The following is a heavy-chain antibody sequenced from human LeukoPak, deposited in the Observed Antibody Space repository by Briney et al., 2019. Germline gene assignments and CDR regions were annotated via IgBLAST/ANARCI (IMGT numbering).Heavy chain of an antibody. V-gene: IGHV3-30*04. J-gene: IGHJ4*02. CDR2: ISYDGSNK. Sequence: GGSLRLSCAASGFTFSTYAMYWVRQAPGKGLEWMAVISYDGSNKNYADSVKGRFSISRDNSKNTLYLQMNSLRTEDTAVYYCARGYTVTWDYWGQGTLVTVSS. D-gene: IGHD4-11*01. CDR1: GFTFSTYA. CDR3: ARGYTVTWDY.